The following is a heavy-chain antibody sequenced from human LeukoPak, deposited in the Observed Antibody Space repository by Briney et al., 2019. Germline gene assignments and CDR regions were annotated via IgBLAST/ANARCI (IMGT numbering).Heavy chain of an antibody. CDR1: GYTFTSYD. CDR2: MRPNGGYT. V-gene: IGHV1-8*01. D-gene: IGHD5-24*01. CDR3: ARGVDNGVDV. Sequence: ASVKVSCKASGYTFTSYDINWVRQAPGQGPEWMGWMRPNGGYTGYAQKFKGRVTMTRNTSISTAYMELSNLTSEDTAVYYCARGVDNGVDVWGQGTTVTV. J-gene: IGHJ6*02.